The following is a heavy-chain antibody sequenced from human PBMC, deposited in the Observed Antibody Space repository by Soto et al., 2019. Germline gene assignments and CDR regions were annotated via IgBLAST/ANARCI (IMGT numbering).Heavy chain of an antibody. CDR2: ISSNSDTI. J-gene: IGHJ4*02. V-gene: IGHV3-9*01. CDR3: VKDMKWGGMTTIHYFDS. Sequence: PGGSLRLSCAASGFTIDDYAMHWVRQVPGKGLEWVSGISSNSDTIDYADSVKGRFTISRDNAKNSLFLQMNTLKPEDTALYYCVKDMKWGGMTTIHYFDSWGQGT. CDR1: GFTIDDYA. D-gene: IGHD1-26*01.